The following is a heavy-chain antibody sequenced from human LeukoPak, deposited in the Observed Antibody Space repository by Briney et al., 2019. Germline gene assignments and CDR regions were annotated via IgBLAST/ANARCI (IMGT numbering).Heavy chain of an antibody. CDR1: GFTVSDNY. Sequence: GGSLRLSCAASGFTVSDNYMSWVRQAPGKGLEWVSGTYSGGRTYYADSVKGRFTISRDNSKNTLYLQMNSLRAEDTAVYYCARDTHNWNVFWGQGTLVTVSS. V-gene: IGHV3-66*02. CDR3: ARDTHNWNVF. J-gene: IGHJ4*02. CDR2: TYSGGRT. D-gene: IGHD1-20*01.